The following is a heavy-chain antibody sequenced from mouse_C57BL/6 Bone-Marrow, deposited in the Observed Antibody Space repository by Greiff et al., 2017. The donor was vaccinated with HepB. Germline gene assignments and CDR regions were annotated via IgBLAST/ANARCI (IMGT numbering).Heavy chain of an antibody. V-gene: IGHV1-72*01. D-gene: IGHD2-2*01. CDR3: ARGLPRGYYAMDY. CDR1: GYTFTSYW. J-gene: IGHJ4*01. CDR2: IDPNSGGT. Sequence: QVQLQQPGAELVKPGASVKLSCKASGYTFTSYWMHWVKQRPGRGLEWIGRIDPNSGGTTYNEKFKSKATLTVDKPSSTAYMQLSSLTSEDSAVYYCARGLPRGYYAMDYWGQGTSVTVSS.